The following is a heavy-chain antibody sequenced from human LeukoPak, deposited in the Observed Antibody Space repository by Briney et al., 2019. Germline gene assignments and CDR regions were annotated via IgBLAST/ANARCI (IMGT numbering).Heavy chain of an antibody. J-gene: IGHJ5*02. V-gene: IGHV4-59*12. Sequence: SETLSLTCTVSGGSISSYYWSWIQQPPGKGLEWIGYIYYSGSTNYNPSLKSRVTISVDTSKNQFSLKLSSVTAADTAVYYCARDRGNWFDPWGQGTLVTVSS. CDR1: GGSISSYY. D-gene: IGHD3-10*01. CDR2: IYYSGST. CDR3: ARDRGNWFDP.